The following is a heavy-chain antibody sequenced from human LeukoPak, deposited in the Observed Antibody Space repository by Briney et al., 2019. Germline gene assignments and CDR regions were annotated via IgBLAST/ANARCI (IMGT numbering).Heavy chain of an antibody. CDR3: TTEWTYYYDSSGYYHYFDY. D-gene: IGHD3-22*01. Sequence: AGGSLRLSCAASGFTFSNAWMSWVRQAPGKGLEWVGRIKSKTDGGTTDYAAPVKGGFTISRDDSKNTLYLQMNSLKTEDTAVYYCTTEWTYYYDSSGYYHYFDYWGQGTLVTVSS. CDR1: GFTFSNAW. CDR2: IKSKTDGGTT. J-gene: IGHJ4*02. V-gene: IGHV3-15*01.